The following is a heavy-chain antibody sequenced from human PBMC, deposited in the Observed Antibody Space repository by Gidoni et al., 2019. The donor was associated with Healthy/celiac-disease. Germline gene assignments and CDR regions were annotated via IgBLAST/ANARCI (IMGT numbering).Heavy chain of an antibody. CDR2: IYHSGST. Sequence: QVQLQASVPVQLTPSETLSLTCTVSAYSLSRGYYWGWIRQPPGKGLEWIGSIYHSGSTYYNPSLKSRVTISVDTSKNQFSMKLSSVTAADTAVYYCARGKYYYDSSGYYYFDYWGQGTLVTVSS. V-gene: IGHV4-38-2*02. D-gene: IGHD3-22*01. CDR1: AYSLSRGYY. CDR3: ARGKYYYDSSGYYYFDY. J-gene: IGHJ4*02.